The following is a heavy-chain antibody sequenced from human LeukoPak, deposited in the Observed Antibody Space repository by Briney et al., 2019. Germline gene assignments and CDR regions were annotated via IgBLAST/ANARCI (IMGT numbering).Heavy chain of an antibody. J-gene: IGHJ4*02. CDR2: IFYSGST. V-gene: IGHV4-39*01. D-gene: IGHD3-22*01. Sequence: PSETLSLTCTVSSGSISSSSYYWGWIRQPPGKGLEWIGSIFYSGSTYYNPSLESRVTISVDTSKNECSLKLSSVTAADTAVYYCARQFYYDSGGSHYWGQGTLVTVSS. CDR3: ARQFYYDSGGSHY. CDR1: SGSISSSSYY.